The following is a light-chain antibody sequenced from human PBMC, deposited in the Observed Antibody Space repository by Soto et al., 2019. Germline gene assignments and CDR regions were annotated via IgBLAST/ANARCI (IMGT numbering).Light chain of an antibody. CDR3: QSYDSSLSVHVV. J-gene: IGLJ2*01. Sequence: QSVLTQPPSVSGAPGQRVTISCTGNSSNIGAGYDVDWYQLLPGTAPKVLIYGNRNRPSGVPDRFSGSRSGASASLAITGLQPEDEADYYCQSYDSSLSVHVVFGGGTKLTVL. CDR1: SSNIGAGYD. CDR2: GNR. V-gene: IGLV1-40*01.